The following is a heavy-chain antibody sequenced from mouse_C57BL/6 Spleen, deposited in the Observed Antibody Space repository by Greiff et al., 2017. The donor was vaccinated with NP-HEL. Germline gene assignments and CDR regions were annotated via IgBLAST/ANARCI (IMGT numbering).Heavy chain of an antibody. CDR2: ISSGGDYI. V-gene: IGHV5-9-1*02. Sequence: EVMLVESGEGLVKPGGSLKLSCAASGFTFSSYAMSWVRQTPEKRLEWVAYISSGGDYIYYADTVKGRFTISRDNARNTLYLQMSSLKSKDTAMYYCTRDPYGSYAMDYWGQGTSVTGSS. J-gene: IGHJ4*01. D-gene: IGHD2-2*01. CDR1: GFTFSSYA. CDR3: TRDPYGSYAMDY.